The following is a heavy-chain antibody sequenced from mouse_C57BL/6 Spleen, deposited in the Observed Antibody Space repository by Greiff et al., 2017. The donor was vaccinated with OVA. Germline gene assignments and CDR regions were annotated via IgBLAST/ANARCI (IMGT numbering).Heavy chain of an antibody. CDR1: GFPITSGYY. CDR3: AGAPIHYTVPGYFDV. D-gene: IGHD1-2*01. CDR2: ITHSGET. V-gene: IGHV12-3*01. Sequence: VQLQQSGPGLVKPSQSLFLTCSITGFPITSGYYWIWIRQSPGKPLEWMGYITHSGETFYNPSLPSPISITRETSKNQFFLQLNSVTTEDTAMYYCAGAPIHYTVPGYFDVWGTGTTVTVSS. J-gene: IGHJ1*03.